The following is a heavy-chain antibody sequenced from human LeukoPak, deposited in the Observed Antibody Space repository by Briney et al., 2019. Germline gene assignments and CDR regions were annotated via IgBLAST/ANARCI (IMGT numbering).Heavy chain of an antibody. V-gene: IGHV4-59*12. CDR3: ARAALGYYDILTGRTVFDY. D-gene: IGHD3-9*01. CDR2: IYYSGST. CDR1: GGSISSYY. Sequence: PSEALSLTCTVSGGSISSYYWSWIRKPPGKGLEWIGYIYYSGSTNYNPSLKSRVTISVDTSKNQFSLKLSSVTAADTAVYYCARAALGYYDILTGRTVFDYWGQGTLVTVSS. J-gene: IGHJ4*02.